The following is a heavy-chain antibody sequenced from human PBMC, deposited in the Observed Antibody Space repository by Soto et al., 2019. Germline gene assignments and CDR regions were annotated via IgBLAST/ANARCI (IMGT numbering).Heavy chain of an antibody. D-gene: IGHD3-22*01. CDR2: MYHSGST. V-gene: IGHV4-4*02. J-gene: IGHJ4*02. Sequence: QVELQESGPGLVKPSGTLSLTCAVSGNSISSTNWWSWVRQSPGKGLEWVGEMYHSGSTNYNPSPKSRVTISVDKSKNQFSLKLSSVTAADTAVYYCARDVGYHYDGSPSGQFDFWGQGTLVTVSS. CDR1: GNSISSTNW. CDR3: ARDVGYHYDGSPSGQFDF.